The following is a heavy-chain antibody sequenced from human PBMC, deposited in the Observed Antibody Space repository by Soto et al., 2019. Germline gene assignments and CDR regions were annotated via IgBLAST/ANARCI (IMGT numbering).Heavy chain of an antibody. V-gene: IGHV3-23*01. CDR3: ATNRERSPQDS. D-gene: IGHD1-1*01. CDR1: GLTFSSYA. CDR2: ISGSGGST. Sequence: GGSLRLSCAASGLTFSSYAMSWVRQAPGKGLEWVASISGSGGSTNYAASVKGRFTISRDLSKNTLYLQMNSLRAEDTAVYYCATNRERSPQDSWRQGIL. J-gene: IGHJ4*02.